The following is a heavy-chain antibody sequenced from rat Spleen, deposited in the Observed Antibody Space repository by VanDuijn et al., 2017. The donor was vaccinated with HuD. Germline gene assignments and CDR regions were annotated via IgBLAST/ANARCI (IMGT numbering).Heavy chain of an antibody. Sequence: EVQLVESDGGLVQPGRSLKLSCAASGFTFSNCDMAWVRQAPKKGLEWVATISSDGRRNYYRDSVKGRFTISRDNAKSSLYLQMDSLRSEDTATYYCARHVYNSYFDYWGQGVMVTVSS. CDR2: ISSDGRRN. V-gene: IGHV5-29*01. D-gene: IGHD1-4*01. CDR3: ARHVYNSYFDY. CDR1: GFTFSNCD. J-gene: IGHJ2*01.